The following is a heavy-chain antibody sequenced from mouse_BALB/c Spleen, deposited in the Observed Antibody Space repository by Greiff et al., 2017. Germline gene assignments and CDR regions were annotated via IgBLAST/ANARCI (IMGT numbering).Heavy chain of an antibody. CDR1: GYTFTSYW. Sequence: QVQLQQPGAELVKPGASVKLSCKASGYTFTSYWMHWVKQRPGQGLEWIGEINPSNGRTNYNEKFKSKATLTVDKSSSTAYMQLSSLTSEDAAVYYYERWRMITTEFDYWGQGTTLTVSS. CDR3: ERWRMITTEFDY. D-gene: IGHD2-4*01. V-gene: IGHV1S81*02. J-gene: IGHJ2*01. CDR2: INPSNGRT.